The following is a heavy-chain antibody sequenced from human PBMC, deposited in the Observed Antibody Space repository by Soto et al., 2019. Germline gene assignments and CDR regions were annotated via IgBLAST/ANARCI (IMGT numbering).Heavy chain of an antibody. D-gene: IGHD3-10*01. CDR3: ARGSMVRGPIFGY. J-gene: IGHJ4*02. V-gene: IGHV1-8*01. Sequence: ASVKVSCKASGYTFTRYDINWVRQATGQGLEWMGWMNPNSGNTGYAQKFQGRVTMTRNTSISTAYMELSSLRSEDTAVYYCARGSMVRGPIFGYWGQGTLVTVSS. CDR1: GYTFTRYD. CDR2: MNPNSGNT.